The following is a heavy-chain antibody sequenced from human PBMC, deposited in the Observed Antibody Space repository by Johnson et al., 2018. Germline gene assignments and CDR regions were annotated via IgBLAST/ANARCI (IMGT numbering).Heavy chain of an antibody. CDR3: VRRGVTAFDI. CDR2: IRGGSDYL. V-gene: IGHV3-21*06. CDR1: GFTFSSYS. D-gene: IGHD2-21*02. J-gene: IGHJ3*02. Sequence: VQLVESGGGLVKPGGSLRLSCAASGFTFSSYSMNWVRQAPGKGLEWVSSIRGGSDYLYYADSVKGRFTISRDNSKNSLYLQMKSLRGEDTAVYYCVRRGVTAFDIWGQGTMVTVSS.